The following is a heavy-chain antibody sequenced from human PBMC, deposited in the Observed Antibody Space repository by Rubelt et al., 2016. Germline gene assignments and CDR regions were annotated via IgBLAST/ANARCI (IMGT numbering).Heavy chain of an antibody. CDR1: GGSISSSSYY. J-gene: IGHJ4*02. CDR2: IYYSGST. V-gene: IGHV4-39*07. CDR3: ARDPRAGTTSFDY. D-gene: IGHD1-7*01. Sequence: QLQLQESGPGLVKPSETLSLTCTVSGGSISSSSYYWGWIRQPPGKGLEWIGSIYYSGSTYYNPSLKSRVPISLDTSKNQFDLELSSVTAADTAGYCWARDPRAGTTSFDYWGQGTLVTVSS.